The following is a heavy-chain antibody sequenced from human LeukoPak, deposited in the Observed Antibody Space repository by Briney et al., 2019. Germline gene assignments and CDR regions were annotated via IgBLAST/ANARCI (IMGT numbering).Heavy chain of an antibody. CDR3: ATDKRLRDAFDI. CDR1: GYTLTELS. V-gene: IGHV1-24*01. CDR2: FDPENGET. J-gene: IGHJ3*02. Sequence: GASVKVSCKVSGYTLTELSMHWVRQAPGKGLEWMGGFDPENGETIYAQKFQGRVTMAEDTSTDTAYMELSSLRSEDTAVYYCATDKRLRDAFDIWGQGTMVTVSS.